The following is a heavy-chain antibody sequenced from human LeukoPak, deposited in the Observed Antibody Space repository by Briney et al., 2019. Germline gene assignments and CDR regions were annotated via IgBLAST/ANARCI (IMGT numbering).Heavy chain of an antibody. D-gene: IGHD2-2*01. J-gene: IGHJ6*02. CDR2: IKQDGSEK. CDR3: AIPLRYCSSTSCPLGMDV. Sequence: GGSLRLSCAASGFTFSSYWMSWVRQAPGKGLEWVANIKQDGSEKYYVDSVKGRFTISRDNAKNSLYLQMNSLRAEDTAVYYCAIPLRYCSSTSCPLGMDVWGQGTTVTVSS. V-gene: IGHV3-7*01. CDR1: GFTFSSYW.